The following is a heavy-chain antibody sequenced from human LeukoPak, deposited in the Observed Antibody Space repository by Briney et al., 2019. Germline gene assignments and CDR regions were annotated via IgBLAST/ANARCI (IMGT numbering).Heavy chain of an antibody. CDR2: ISGSGRYM. V-gene: IGHV3-21*01. CDR1: GFTFSTYS. Sequence: GGSLRLSCATSGFTFSTYSMNWVRQAPGKGLEWVSSISGSGRYMYYADSAKGRFTISRDNAKNSLYLQMNTLRAEDTAVYYCARDLVWFGEPKGYYNYMDVWGKGTTVTVSS. J-gene: IGHJ6*03. D-gene: IGHD3-10*01. CDR3: ARDLVWFGEPKGYYNYMDV.